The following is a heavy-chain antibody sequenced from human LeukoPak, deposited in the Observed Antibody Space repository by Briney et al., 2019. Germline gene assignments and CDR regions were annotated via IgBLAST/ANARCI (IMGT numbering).Heavy chain of an antibody. V-gene: IGHV3-21*01. Sequence: GGSLRLSCAASGFTFSNYSMNWVRQAPGKGLEWVSSISMSNFYIYYADSVKGRFTISRDNAKNSLYLQMNSLRAEDTAVYYCARDPSPRTSYYYYYMDVWGKGTPVTVSS. D-gene: IGHD2-2*01. J-gene: IGHJ6*03. CDR3: ARDPSPRTSYYYYYMDV. CDR2: ISMSNFYI. CDR1: GFTFSNYS.